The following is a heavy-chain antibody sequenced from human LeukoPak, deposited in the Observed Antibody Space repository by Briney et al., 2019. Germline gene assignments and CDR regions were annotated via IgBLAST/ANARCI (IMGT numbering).Heavy chain of an antibody. D-gene: IGHD3-22*01. V-gene: IGHV4-30-4*01. Sequence: SETLSLTCTVSGGSISSGDYYWSWIRQPPGKGLEWIGYIYYSGSTYYNPSLKSRVTISVDTSKNQFSLKLSSVTAADTAVYYCASSYYYDSSGYSTPLDYWSQGTLVTVSS. CDR3: ASSYYYDSSGYSTPLDY. CDR1: GGSISSGDYY. CDR2: IYYSGST. J-gene: IGHJ4*02.